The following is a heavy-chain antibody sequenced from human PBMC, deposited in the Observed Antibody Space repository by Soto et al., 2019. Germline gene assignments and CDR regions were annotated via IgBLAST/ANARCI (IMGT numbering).Heavy chain of an antibody. D-gene: IGHD1-20*01. V-gene: IGHV4-31*03. J-gene: IGHJ5*02. Sequence: QVQLQESGPGLVKPSQTLSLTCTVSGGSIISGNHYWNWIRQHPGKVLEWIGYISYSGTTSYNPSLKRRVTISVDTSKNQFSLKLNSVTAADTAVYYCARLRITSKGGWFDPWGQGTLVTFSS. CDR3: ARLRITSKGGWFDP. CDR1: GGSIISGNHY. CDR2: ISYSGTT.